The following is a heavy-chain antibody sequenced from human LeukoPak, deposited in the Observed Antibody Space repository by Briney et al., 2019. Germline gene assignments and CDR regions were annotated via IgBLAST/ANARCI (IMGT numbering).Heavy chain of an antibody. Sequence: GGSLRLSCAASGFTFNSYSMNWVRQAPGKGLEWVSSISSSSSYIYYADSVKGRFTISRDNAKNPLYLQMNSLRAEDTAVYYCASFIVPAAIWGQGTRVTVSS. J-gene: IGHJ4*02. D-gene: IGHD2-2*02. CDR1: GFTFNSYS. CDR2: ISSSSSYI. CDR3: ASFIVPAAI. V-gene: IGHV3-21*01.